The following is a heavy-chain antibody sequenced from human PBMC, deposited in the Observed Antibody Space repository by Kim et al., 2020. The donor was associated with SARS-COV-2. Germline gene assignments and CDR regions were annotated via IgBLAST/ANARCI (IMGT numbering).Heavy chain of an antibody. D-gene: IGHD6-19*01. J-gene: IGHJ4*02. CDR3: ARRRGYSSGWYDY. Sequence: AQKLQGRVTMTTDTATSTAYMELRSLRSDDTAVYYCARRRGYSSGWYDYWGQGTLVTVSS. V-gene: IGHV1-18*01.